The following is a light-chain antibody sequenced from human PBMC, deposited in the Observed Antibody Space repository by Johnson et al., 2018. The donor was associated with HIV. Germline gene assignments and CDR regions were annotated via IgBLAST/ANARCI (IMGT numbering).Light chain of an antibody. J-gene: IGLJ1*01. Sequence: QAVLTQPPSVSAAPGQKVTISCSGSSSNIGNNYVSWYQQLPGTAPKLLIYDNNKRPSGIPDQFSGSKSGTSATLDITGLQTGDEADYYCGTWDSSLSALYVFGTGTKVTVL. CDR2: DNN. CDR3: GTWDSSLSALYV. CDR1: SSNIGNNY. V-gene: IGLV1-51*01.